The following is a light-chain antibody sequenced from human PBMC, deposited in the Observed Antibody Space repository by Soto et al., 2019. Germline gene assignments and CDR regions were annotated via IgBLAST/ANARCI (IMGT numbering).Light chain of an antibody. CDR3: QQAASFPLT. V-gene: IGKV1-12*01. Sequence: DIQMTQSPSSVSASVGDRVLITCRASPGISSWLAWYQQKPGKAPKLLIYATSSLRSGVPSRFSGSRSGPDFTLTINGLQPEDFATYYCQQAASFPLTFGGGTKVDIK. CDR1: PGISSW. J-gene: IGKJ4*01. CDR2: ATS.